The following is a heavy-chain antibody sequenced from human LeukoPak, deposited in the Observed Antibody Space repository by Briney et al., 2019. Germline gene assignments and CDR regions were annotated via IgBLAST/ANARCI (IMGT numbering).Heavy chain of an antibody. Sequence: PGGSLRLSCAASGFTFSDYYMSWIRQAPGKGLEWVSDISSSGSTIYYADSVKGRFTISRDNAKNSLYLQMNSLRAEDTAVYYCARAVGPYYDFWSGYFDYWGQGTLVTVSS. D-gene: IGHD3-3*01. CDR2: ISSSGSTI. V-gene: IGHV3-11*04. CDR1: GFTFSDYY. J-gene: IGHJ4*02. CDR3: ARAVGPYYDFWSGYFDY.